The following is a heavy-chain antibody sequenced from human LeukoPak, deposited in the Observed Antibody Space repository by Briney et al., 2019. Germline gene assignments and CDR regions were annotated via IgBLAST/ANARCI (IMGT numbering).Heavy chain of an antibody. CDR3: ARAPIVGAVRHFDY. Sequence: ASVKVSCKSSGYXFAGYYILWVRQAPGQGLEWMGWINPNSGGTKYAQRFQGRVTLTRDTSISTAYMELNSLNSDDTAVYYCARAPIVGAVRHFDYWGQGTLVTVSS. V-gene: IGHV1-2*02. J-gene: IGHJ4*02. D-gene: IGHD1-26*01. CDR2: INPNSGGT. CDR1: GYXFAGYY.